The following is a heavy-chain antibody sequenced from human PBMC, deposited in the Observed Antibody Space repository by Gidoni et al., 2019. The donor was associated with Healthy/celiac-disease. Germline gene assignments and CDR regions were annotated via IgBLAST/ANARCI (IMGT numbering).Heavy chain of an antibody. D-gene: IGHD3-10*01. J-gene: IGHJ6*02. V-gene: IGHV3-30*01. CDR2: ISYDGSNK. CDR1: GFTFSSYA. Sequence: QVQLVESGGGVVQPGRSLRLSCAASGFTFSSYAMHWVRQAPGKGLEWVAVISYDGSNKYYADSVKGRFTISRDKSKNTLYLQMNSLRAEDTAVYYCARAVVRGVILLSWGMDVWGQGTTVTVSS. CDR3: ARAVVRGVILLSWGMDV.